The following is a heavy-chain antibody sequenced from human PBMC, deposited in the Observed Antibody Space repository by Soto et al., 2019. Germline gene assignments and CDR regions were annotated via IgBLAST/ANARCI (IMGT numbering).Heavy chain of an antibody. J-gene: IGHJ5*02. CDR3: ARRTVRGMVP. CDR1: GGSISSSSYY. V-gene: IGHV4-39*01. D-gene: IGHD4-4*01. Sequence: QLQLQESGPGLVKPSETLSLTCTVSGGSISSSSYYWGWIRQPPGKGLDWIGSIYYSGRTYYNPSLKRRVTIPVDTYKNQFSLKLSSVTAADTAVYYCARRTVRGMVPWGQGTLVTVSS. CDR2: IYYSGRT.